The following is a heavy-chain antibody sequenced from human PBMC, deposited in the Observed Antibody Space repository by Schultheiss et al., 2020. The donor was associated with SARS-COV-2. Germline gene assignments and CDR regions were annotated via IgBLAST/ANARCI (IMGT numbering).Heavy chain of an antibody. Sequence: SETLSLTCAVSGYSLSSGYYWSWIRQPPGKGLEWIGEINHSGSTNYNPSLKSRVTISVDTSKNQFSLKLSSVTAADTAVYYCARGAADPGSYYFDYWGQGTLVTVSS. CDR1: GYSLSSGYY. CDR3: ARGAADPGSYYFDY. J-gene: IGHJ4*02. CDR2: INHSGST. D-gene: IGHD6-13*01. V-gene: IGHV4-34*01.